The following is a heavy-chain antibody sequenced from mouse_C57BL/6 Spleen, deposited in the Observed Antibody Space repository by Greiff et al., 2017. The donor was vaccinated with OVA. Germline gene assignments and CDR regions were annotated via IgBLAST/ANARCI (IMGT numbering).Heavy chain of an antibody. D-gene: IGHD1-1*01. CDR3: APITTVVARGFAY. CDR1: GYAFSSSW. Sequence: VQLQESGPELVKPGASVKISCKASGYAFSSSWMNWVKQRPGKGLEWIGRIYPGDGDTNYNGKFKGKATLTADKSSSTAYMQLSSLTSEDSAVYFCAPITTVVARGFAYWGQGTLVTVSA. J-gene: IGHJ3*01. CDR2: IYPGDGDT. V-gene: IGHV1-82*01.